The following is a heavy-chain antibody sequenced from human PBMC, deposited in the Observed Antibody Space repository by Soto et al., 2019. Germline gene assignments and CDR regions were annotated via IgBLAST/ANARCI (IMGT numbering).Heavy chain of an antibody. CDR3: ARAEIVVVPAAIWFDP. CDR1: GYTFTGYY. J-gene: IGHJ5*02. V-gene: IGHV1-2*02. D-gene: IGHD2-2*01. CDR2: INPNSGGT. Sequence: GASGTVSCKASGYTFTGYYMHWVRQAPGQGLEWMGWINPNSGGTNYAQKFQGRVTMTRDTSISTAYMELSRLRSDDTAVYYCARAEIVVVPAAIWFDPWGQGTLVTVSS.